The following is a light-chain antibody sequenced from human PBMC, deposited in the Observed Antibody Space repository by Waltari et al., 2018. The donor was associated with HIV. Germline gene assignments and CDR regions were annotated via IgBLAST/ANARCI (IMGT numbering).Light chain of an antibody. Sequence: QSVLTQAPSVSAAPGQKIAISCSGASSNIGSNFVSWYQQFPGRAPQLLIYDNNRRPSEMPDRFSGSKSGTAATLDITVLQTGDESDYYCGTWDNRLNAYVFGSGTEVTVL. CDR2: DNN. J-gene: IGLJ1*01. CDR3: GTWDNRLNAYV. CDR1: SSNIGSNF. V-gene: IGLV1-51*01.